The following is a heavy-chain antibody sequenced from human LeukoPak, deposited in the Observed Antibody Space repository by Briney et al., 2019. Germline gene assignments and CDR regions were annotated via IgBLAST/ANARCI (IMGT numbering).Heavy chain of an antibody. CDR2: ISSSGGST. CDR3: VKDSAPYSNGWGFDY. V-gene: IGHV3-64D*09. J-gene: IGHJ4*02. Sequence: GGSLRLSCSASGFTFSSYAMHWVRQAPGRGLEYVSAISSSGGSTYDADSVKGRFTISRDNSNNTLYLQMSSLRAEDTAEYYCVKDSAPYSNGWGFDYWGQGTLVTVSS. D-gene: IGHD6-19*01. CDR1: GFTFSSYA.